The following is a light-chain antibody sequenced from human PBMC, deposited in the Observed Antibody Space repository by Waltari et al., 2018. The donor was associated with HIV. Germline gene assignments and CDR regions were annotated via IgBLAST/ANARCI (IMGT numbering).Light chain of an antibody. Sequence: QSALTQPASVSGSPGQSITISCIGSSSDVGGYNYVSWYQQHPGKAPQLMIYDVMDRPSGVSKRFSGSKSGNTASLTISGLQAEDEADYYCSSYTSSSTYVFGTGTKVTVL. CDR3: SSYTSSSTYV. J-gene: IGLJ1*01. CDR1: SSDVGGYNY. V-gene: IGLV2-14*03. CDR2: DVM.